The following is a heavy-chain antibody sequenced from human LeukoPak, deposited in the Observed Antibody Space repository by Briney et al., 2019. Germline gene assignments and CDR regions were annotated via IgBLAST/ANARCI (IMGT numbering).Heavy chain of an antibody. CDR2: IYTSGST. V-gene: IGHV4-61*02. CDR3: ARDYGSGSYNSPFGF. CDR1: GGSISSGSYY. Sequence: SQTLSLTCTVSGGSISSGSYYWSWIRQPAGKGLEWIGRIYTSGSTNYNPTLKSRVTISVDTSKNQFSLKLSSVTAADTAVYYCARDYGSGSYNSPFGFWGQGTLVTVSS. D-gene: IGHD3-10*01. J-gene: IGHJ4*02.